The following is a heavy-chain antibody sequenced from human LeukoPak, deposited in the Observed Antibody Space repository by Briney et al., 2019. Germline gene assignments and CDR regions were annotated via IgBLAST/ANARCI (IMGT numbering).Heavy chain of an antibody. D-gene: IGHD3-3*01. V-gene: IGHV4-34*01. CDR3: ARGIWSGAYWYFDL. CDR2: INHSGST. J-gene: IGHJ2*01. CDR1: GGSFSGYY. Sequence: SETLSLTCAVYGGSFSGYYWSWIRQPPGKGLEWIGEINHSGSTKYNPSLKSRVTISVDTSKNQFSLKLSSVTAADKAVYYCARGIWSGAYWYFDLWGRGTLVSVSS.